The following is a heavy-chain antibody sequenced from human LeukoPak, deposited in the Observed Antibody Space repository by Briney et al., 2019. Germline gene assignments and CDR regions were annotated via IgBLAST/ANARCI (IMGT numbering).Heavy chain of an antibody. CDR2: IYYSGST. Sequence: SETLSLTCTVSGGSISSSSYYWGWIRQPPGKGLEWIGSIYYSGSTYYNPSLKSRVTISVDTSKNQFSLKLSSVTAADTAVYYCARLQRRRGRTTDKKEQYYFDYWGQGTLVTVSS. CDR1: GGSISSSSYY. CDR3: ARLQRRRGRTTDKKEQYYFDY. D-gene: IGHD6-19*01. V-gene: IGHV4-39*01. J-gene: IGHJ4*02.